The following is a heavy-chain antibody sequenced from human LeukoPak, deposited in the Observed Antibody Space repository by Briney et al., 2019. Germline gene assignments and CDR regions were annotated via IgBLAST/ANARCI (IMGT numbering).Heavy chain of an antibody. V-gene: IGHV1-18*01. D-gene: IGHD2-21*02. CDR2: ISAYNGNT. CDR3: ARDIYCSGSCYYNWFDP. J-gene: IGHJ5*02. CDR1: GYTFTSYG. Sequence: ASVKVSCKASGYTFTSYGISWVRQAPGQGLEWMGWISAYNGNTNYAQKLQGRVTMTTDTSTSTAYMELRSLRSDDTAVYYCARDIYCSGSCYYNWFDPWGQGTLVTVSS.